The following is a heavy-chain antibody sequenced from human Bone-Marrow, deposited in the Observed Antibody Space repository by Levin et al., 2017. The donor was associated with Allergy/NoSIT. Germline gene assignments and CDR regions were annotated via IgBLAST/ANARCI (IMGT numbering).Heavy chain of an antibody. D-gene: IGHD3-22*01. J-gene: IGHJ4*02. CDR3: ARSSQDDSTAVGY. Sequence: ASETLSLTCTVSGVSISSSYLYWIRQSPGKRLEWIGYIYYSGTTNYNPSLKSRVTILVDMTKNQFSLTLNSVTAADTAVYYCARSSQDDSTAVGYWGQGTLVTVSS. CDR1: GVSISSSY. V-gene: IGHV4-59*08. CDR2: IYYSGTT.